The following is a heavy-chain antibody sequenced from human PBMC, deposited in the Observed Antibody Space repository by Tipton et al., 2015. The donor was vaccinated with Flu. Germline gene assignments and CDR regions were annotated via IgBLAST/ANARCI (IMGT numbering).Heavy chain of an antibody. Sequence: TLSLTCAVSGDSISSDNYWSWVRQAPGKGLEWIGEIYHTGTTNYNPSLKSRVTISVDNSKNQFSLKLPSGTAADTAVYYCVRGGDGSGSSNSIIGPFGYWGQGILVTVS. V-gene: IGHV4-4*02. J-gene: IGHJ4*02. D-gene: IGHD3-22*01. CDR3: VRGGDGSGSSNSIIGPFGY. CDR2: IYHTGTT. CDR1: GDSISSDNY.